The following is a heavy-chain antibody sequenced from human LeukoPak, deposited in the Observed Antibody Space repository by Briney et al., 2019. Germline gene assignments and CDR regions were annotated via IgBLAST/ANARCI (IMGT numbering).Heavy chain of an antibody. D-gene: IGHD3-10*01. J-gene: IGHJ5*02. CDR1: GGSISSYY. CDR2: IYYSGSN. Sequence: SETLSLTCTVSGGSISSYYWSWIRQPPGKGLEWIGYIYYSGSNNYNPSLKSRGTISVDTSKNQFSLKLSSVTAADTAVYYCARVPITMVRGRPNWFDPWGQGTLVTVSS. CDR3: ARVPITMVRGRPNWFDP. V-gene: IGHV4-59*01.